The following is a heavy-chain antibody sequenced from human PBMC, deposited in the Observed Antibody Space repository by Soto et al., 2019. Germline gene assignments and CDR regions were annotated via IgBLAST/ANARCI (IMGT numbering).Heavy chain of an antibody. CDR2: ISYDGSNK. CDR3: ARDPYDFWSGYGYSYYGMDV. CDR1: GFTFSSYA. D-gene: IGHD3-3*01. Sequence: PGGSLRLSCAASGFTFSSYAMHWVRQAPGKGLEWVAVISYDGSNKYYADSVKGRFTISRDNSKNTLYLQMNSLRAEDTAVYYCARDPYDFWSGYGYSYYGMDVWGEGTTVTVSS. J-gene: IGHJ6*04. V-gene: IGHV3-30-3*01.